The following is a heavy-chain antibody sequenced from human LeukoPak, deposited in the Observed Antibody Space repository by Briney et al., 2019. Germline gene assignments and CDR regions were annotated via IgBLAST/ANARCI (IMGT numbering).Heavy chain of an antibody. D-gene: IGHD3-9*01. CDR1: GYSFTGYW. V-gene: IGHV5-51*01. CDR3: ARQEETNYGILTGYYIEKYYFDY. Sequence: GESLKISCKGSGYSFTGYWIGWVRQMPGKGLEWMGIIYPGDSDTRYSPSFQGQVTISADKSISTAYLQWSSLKASDTAMYYCARQEETNYGILTGYYIEKYYFDYWGQGTLVTVSS. CDR2: IYPGDSDT. J-gene: IGHJ4*02.